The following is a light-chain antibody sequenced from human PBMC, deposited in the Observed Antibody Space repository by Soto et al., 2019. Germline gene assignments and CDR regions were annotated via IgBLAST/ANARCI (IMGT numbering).Light chain of an antibody. CDR1: SSNIGEGHD. V-gene: IGLV1-40*01. Sequence: QSVLTPPPSVSGAPGQSVAISCTGSSSNIGEGHDVHWYQQLPGTAPKLLIYGNGNRTSGVPDRFSGSQSGTSASLPIAGLQADYEADYYCQSYDSSLSGSEVFGTGTKGTVL. CDR2: GNG. CDR3: QSYDSSLSGSEV. J-gene: IGLJ1*01.